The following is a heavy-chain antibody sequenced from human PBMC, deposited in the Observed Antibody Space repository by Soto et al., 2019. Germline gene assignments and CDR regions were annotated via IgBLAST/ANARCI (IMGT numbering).Heavy chain of an antibody. CDR2: IYYSGST. J-gene: IGHJ3*02. Sequence: PSETLSLTCTVSGGSISSYYWSWIRQPPVKGLEWIGYIYYSGSTNYNPSLKSRVTISVDTSKNQFSLKLSSVTAADTAVYYCARDLSGYDLGAFDIWGQGTMVTVSS. CDR3: ARDLSGYDLGAFDI. CDR1: GGSISSYY. V-gene: IGHV4-59*01. D-gene: IGHD5-12*01.